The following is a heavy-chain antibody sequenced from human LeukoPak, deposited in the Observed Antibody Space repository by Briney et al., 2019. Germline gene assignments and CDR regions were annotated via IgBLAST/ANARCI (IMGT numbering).Heavy chain of an antibody. J-gene: IGHJ6*03. CDR1: GFSFSSYW. CDR3: ARVGSSSWYLYYYYMDV. D-gene: IGHD6-13*01. Sequence: PGGPLRLSCAASGFSFSSYWMHWVRQAPGKGLVWVSRINTDGSSTSYAESVKGRFTISRDNAKDTLYLQLNSLRAEDTALYYCARVGSSSWYLYYYYMDVWGKGTTVTVSS. V-gene: IGHV3-74*01. CDR2: INTDGSST.